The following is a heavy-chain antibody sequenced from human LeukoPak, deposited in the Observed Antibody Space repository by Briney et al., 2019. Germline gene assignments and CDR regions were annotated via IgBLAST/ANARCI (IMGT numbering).Heavy chain of an antibody. CDR1: GFTFSSYA. CDR3: AKGYSSSWYSNDY. CDR2: ISGSGDST. Sequence: GGSLRLSCAASGFTFSSYAMSWVRQGTGKGLEWVSGISGSGDSTYYADSGKGRFTISRDNSKNTLYLQMNSLRAEDTAVYYCAKGYSSSWYSNDYWGQGTLVTVSS. V-gene: IGHV3-23*01. D-gene: IGHD6-13*01. J-gene: IGHJ4*02.